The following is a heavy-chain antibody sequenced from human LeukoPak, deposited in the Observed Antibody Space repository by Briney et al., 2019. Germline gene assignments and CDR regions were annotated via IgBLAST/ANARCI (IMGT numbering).Heavy chain of an antibody. CDR3: ARGGHRAAARLLVY. V-gene: IGHV4-59*12. D-gene: IGHD6-13*01. Sequence: SETLSLTCTVSGGSISSYYWSWIRQPLGKGLEWIGYIYYSGSTNYNPSLKSRVTISVDTSKNQFSLKLSSVTAADTAVYYCARGGHRAAARLLVYWGQGTLVTVSS. J-gene: IGHJ4*02. CDR1: GGSISSYY. CDR2: IYYSGST.